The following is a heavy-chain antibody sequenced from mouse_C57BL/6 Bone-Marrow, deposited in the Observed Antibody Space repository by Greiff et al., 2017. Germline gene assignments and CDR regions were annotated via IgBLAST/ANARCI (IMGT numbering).Heavy chain of an antibody. CDR2: IYPRSGNT. V-gene: IGHV1-81*01. CDR1: GYTFTSYG. Sequence: QVQLKQSGAELARPGASVKLSCKASGYTFTSYGISWVKQRTGQGLEWIGEIYPRSGNTYYNEKFKGQATLTADKSSSTAYMELRSLTSEDSAVYFCARNGYDYAFAYWGQGTLVTVSA. D-gene: IGHD2-4*01. CDR3: ARNGYDYAFAY. J-gene: IGHJ3*01.